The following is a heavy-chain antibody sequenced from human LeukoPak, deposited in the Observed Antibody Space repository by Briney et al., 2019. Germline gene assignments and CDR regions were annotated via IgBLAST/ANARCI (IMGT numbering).Heavy chain of an antibody. CDR2: IYYSGST. CDR3: ARHEYSGSYYGLSWFDP. V-gene: IGHV4-39*01. Sequence: SETLSLTCTVSGGSISSSGYYWGWIRQPPGKGLEWIASIYYSGSTYYNPSLKSRVTISVDTTKNQLSLKLSSLTAADTAVYYCARHEYSGSYYGLSWFDPWGQGTLVTVSS. CDR1: GGSISSSGYY. D-gene: IGHD1-26*01. J-gene: IGHJ5*02.